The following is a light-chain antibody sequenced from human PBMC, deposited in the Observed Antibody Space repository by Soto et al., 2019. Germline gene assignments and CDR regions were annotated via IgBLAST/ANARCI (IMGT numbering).Light chain of an antibody. CDR3: GTWDSSLSAVYV. V-gene: IGLV1-51*01. Sequence: QSVLTQPPSVSAAPGQKVTISCSGSSSKIGNNYVSWYQQLPGTAPKLLIYDNNKRPSGIPDRFSGSKSGTSATLGITGLQTGDEADYYCGTWDSSLSAVYVFGTGTKVTVL. J-gene: IGLJ1*01. CDR1: SSKIGNNY. CDR2: DNN.